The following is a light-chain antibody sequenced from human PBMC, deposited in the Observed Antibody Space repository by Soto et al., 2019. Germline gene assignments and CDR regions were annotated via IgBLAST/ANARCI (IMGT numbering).Light chain of an antibody. CDR1: QAISSW. Sequence: DIQMTQSPSSVTASGGDRVTITCRASQAISSWLAWYQQKPGKAPKLLNYGASTMQSGVPSRFSGSGSGTEFTLTSSSMQPEYFATYYCQQANSFPYTFGQGTKLEIK. CDR3: QQANSFPYT. J-gene: IGKJ2*01. CDR2: GAS. V-gene: IGKV1-12*01.